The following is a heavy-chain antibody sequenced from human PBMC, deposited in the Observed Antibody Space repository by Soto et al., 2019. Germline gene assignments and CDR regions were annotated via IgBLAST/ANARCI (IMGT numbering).Heavy chain of an antibody. CDR3: ARRYGGTFDY. CDR2: IYYSGST. J-gene: IGHJ4*02. D-gene: IGHD2-15*01. Sequence: QVQLQESGPGLVKPSETLSLTCTVSGGSISSYYWSWIRQPPGKGLEWIGDIYYSGSTNYNPSLRSRVTSSVDPSKNQFSLKLSSVTAADTAVYYCARRYGGTFDYWGQGTLVTVSS. V-gene: IGHV4-59*08. CDR1: GGSISSYY.